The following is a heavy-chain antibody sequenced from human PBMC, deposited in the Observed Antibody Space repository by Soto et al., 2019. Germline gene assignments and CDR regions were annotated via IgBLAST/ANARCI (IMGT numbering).Heavy chain of an antibody. CDR3: AKESTPRSSASLDY. V-gene: IGHV3-30*18. D-gene: IGHD4-4*01. CDR2: ISFDGKVA. J-gene: IGHJ4*02. CDR1: GFTFSSYG. Sequence: QVQLVESGGGVVQPGRSLRLSCAASGFTFSSYGMQWVRQTPGKGLEWVAVISFDGKVAYYADSVQGRFTISRDNSKNTLYVQMNSLKAEDTAVYYCAKESTPRSSASLDYWGQGTLVTVSS.